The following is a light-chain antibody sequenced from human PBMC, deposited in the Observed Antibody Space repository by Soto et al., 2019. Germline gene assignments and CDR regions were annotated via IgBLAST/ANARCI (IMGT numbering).Light chain of an antibody. V-gene: IGLV1-51*02. CDR2: ENN. J-gene: IGLJ1*01. CDR1: SSNIGNNY. CDR3: GTWDSSLSAYV. Sequence: QSVLTQPPSVSAAPGQKVTISCSGSSSNIGNNYVSWYRQLPGTAPKLLIYENNKRPSGIPDRFSGSKSGTSATLGITGLQTGDEADYYCGTWDSSLSAYVFGTGTQLTVL.